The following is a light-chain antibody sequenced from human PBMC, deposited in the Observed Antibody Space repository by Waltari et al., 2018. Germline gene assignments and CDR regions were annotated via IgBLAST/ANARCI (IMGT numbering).Light chain of an antibody. V-gene: IGLV2-14*01. J-gene: IGLJ3*02. CDR2: DVS. CDR3: SSFTSSSTWV. Sequence: QSALTQPASVSGSPGQSITISCPGTTSAVGVYNYVSWYQQHPGKAPKLMIYDVSNRPSGVSNRFSGSKSGNTASLTISGLQAEDEADYYCSSFTSSSTWVFGGGTKLTVL. CDR1: TSAVGVYNY.